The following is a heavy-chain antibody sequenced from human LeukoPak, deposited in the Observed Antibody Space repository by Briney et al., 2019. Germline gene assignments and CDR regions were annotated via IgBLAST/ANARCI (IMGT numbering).Heavy chain of an antibody. Sequence: SETLSLTCTVSGGSISSSSYYWGWIRQPPGKGLEWIGSIYYSGSTYYNPSPKSRVTISVDTSKNQFSLKLSSVTAADTAVYYCARGSYGDYVGYWGQGTLVTVSS. CDR1: GGSISSSSYY. D-gene: IGHD4-17*01. V-gene: IGHV4-39*01. CDR2: IYYSGST. J-gene: IGHJ4*02. CDR3: ARGSYGDYVGY.